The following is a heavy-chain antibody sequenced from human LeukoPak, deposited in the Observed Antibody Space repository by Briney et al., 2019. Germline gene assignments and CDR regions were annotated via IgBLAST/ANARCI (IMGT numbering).Heavy chain of an antibody. CDR3: ARRGVALDY. D-gene: IGHD3-10*01. CDR2: LRGPEGSP. Sequence: PGGSLRLSCAASGFALSSYTMSWVRQAPGKGLEWVSSLRGPEGSPFYADSVKGRFTISRDNSKNTLYLQMNSLRAEDTAVYYCARRGVALDYWGQGTLVTVSS. J-gene: IGHJ4*02. V-gene: IGHV3-23*01. CDR1: GFALSSYT.